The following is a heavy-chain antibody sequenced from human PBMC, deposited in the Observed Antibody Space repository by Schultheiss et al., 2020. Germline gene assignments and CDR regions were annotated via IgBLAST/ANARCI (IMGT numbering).Heavy chain of an antibody. J-gene: IGHJ6*02. CDR3: TTDLTDLDYYHGMDV. V-gene: IGHV1-8*01. CDR2: MNPNSGNT. Sequence: ASVKVSCKASGYTFTSYDINWVRQATGQGLEWMGWMNPNSGNTGYAQKFQGRVTMTRNTSISTAYMELSSLRSEDTAVYYCTTDLTDLDYYHGMDVWGQGTTVTVSS. CDR1: GYTFTSYD.